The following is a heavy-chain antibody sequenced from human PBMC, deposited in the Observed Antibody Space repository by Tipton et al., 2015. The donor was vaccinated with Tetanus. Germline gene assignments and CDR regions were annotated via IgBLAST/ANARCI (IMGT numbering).Heavy chain of an antibody. CDR2: ISAYNGKT. Sequence: QSGAEVKEPGASVKVSCKASGYNFVNCGISWVRQAPGQGLEWMGWISAYNGKTKYAQRLQGRVTMTTDRSASTAYMDLRRLRSDDTAVYYCARVKEQRIYYYGMDVWGQGTPVTVSS. CDR3: ARVKEQRIYYYGMDV. V-gene: IGHV1-18*01. J-gene: IGHJ6*02. CDR1: GYNFVNCG. D-gene: IGHD6-25*01.